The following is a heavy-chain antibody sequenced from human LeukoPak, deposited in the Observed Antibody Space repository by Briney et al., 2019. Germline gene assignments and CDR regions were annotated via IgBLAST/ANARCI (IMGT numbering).Heavy chain of an antibody. CDR2: FDPEDGET. D-gene: IGHD3-22*01. V-gene: IGHV1-24*01. Sequence: ASVTVSCTVSGYTLTELSMHWVRQAPGKGLEWMGGFDPEDGETIYAQKFQGRVTMTEDTSTDTAYMELSSLRSEDTAVYYCATVKYYYDSSGYYYFDYWGQGTLVTVSS. CDR1: GYTLTELS. CDR3: ATVKYYYDSSGYYYFDY. J-gene: IGHJ4*02.